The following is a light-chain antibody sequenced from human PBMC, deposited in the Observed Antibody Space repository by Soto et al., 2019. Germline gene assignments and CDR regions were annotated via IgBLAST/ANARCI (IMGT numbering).Light chain of an antibody. CDR1: QSVATN. CDR2: GAS. V-gene: IGKV3-15*01. Sequence: EIVLTQSPGTLSVSPGDRATLSCSASQSVATNLAWYQQKPGQPPRLLIYGASTSATGIPARFSGSGSGTEFTLTISSLQSEDFAVYYCQQYNNWPPITFGQGTRLEI. J-gene: IGKJ5*01. CDR3: QQYNNWPPIT.